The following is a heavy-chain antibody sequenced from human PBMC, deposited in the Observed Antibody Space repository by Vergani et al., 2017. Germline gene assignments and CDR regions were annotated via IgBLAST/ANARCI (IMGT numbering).Heavy chain of an antibody. V-gene: IGHV6-1*01. CDR1: GDSVSSNSAA. Sequence: QVQLQQSGPGLVKPSQTLSLTCAISGDSVSSNSAAWNWIRQSPSRGLEWLGRTYYRSKWYDDYAVSVKSRITINPDTSKNHFSLQLNSVTPEDTAVYYCERGTRGELRPYYTNYYMDVWGKGTTVTVSS. J-gene: IGHJ6*03. CDR2: TYYRSKWYD. D-gene: IGHD1-26*01. CDR3: ERGTRGELRPYYTNYYMDV.